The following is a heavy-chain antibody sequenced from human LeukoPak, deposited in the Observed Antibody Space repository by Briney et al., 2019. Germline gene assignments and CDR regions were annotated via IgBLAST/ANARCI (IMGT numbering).Heavy chain of an antibody. CDR3: ARADPTNTSREYFDY. CDR1: GFIFNRYG. V-gene: IGHV1-18*01. D-gene: IGHD2-2*01. CDR2: NSALSGNI. J-gene: IGHJ4*01. Sequence: GAAVKVSCKASGFIFNRYGFSWVRQAPGQRPEWMGWNSALSGNIDYAPKFQGRVTMNTDTLTRTAYMSLSSLVSADTAVYYCARADPTNTSREYFDYWGRGTLVTVSS.